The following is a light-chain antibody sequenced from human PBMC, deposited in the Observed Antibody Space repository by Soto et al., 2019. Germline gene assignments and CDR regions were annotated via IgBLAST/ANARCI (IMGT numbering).Light chain of an antibody. CDR2: GAS. CDR1: QSVSNNY. J-gene: IGKJ1*01. CDR3: QQYGSSPRT. V-gene: IGKV3-20*01. Sequence: ETVLTQSPGNLSLSPGERATLSCRASQSVSNNYLAWYQQKPGQAPRLLIYGASNRATGIPDRFSGSGSGTDFTLTISRLEPEDFAVYYCQQYGSSPRTFGQGTKVDI.